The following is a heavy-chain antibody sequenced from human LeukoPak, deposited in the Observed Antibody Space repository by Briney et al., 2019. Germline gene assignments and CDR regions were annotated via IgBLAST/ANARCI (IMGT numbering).Heavy chain of an antibody. CDR2: ISSSSSYI. D-gene: IGHD6-13*01. V-gene: IGHV3-21*01. J-gene: IGHJ4*02. Sequence: PGGSLRLSCAASGFTFSSYSMNWVRQAPGKGLEWVSSISSSSSYIYYADSVKGRFTISRDNAKNSLYLQMNSLRAEDTAVYYCARDRGGRIAAADPTFDYWGQGTLVTVSS. CDR1: GFTFSSYS. CDR3: ARDRGGRIAAADPTFDY.